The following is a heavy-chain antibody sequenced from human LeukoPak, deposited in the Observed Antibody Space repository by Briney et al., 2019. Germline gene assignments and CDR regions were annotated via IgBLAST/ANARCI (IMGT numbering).Heavy chain of an antibody. Sequence: KPSETLSLTCTVSGYSISSGYYWGWIRQPPGKGLEWIGSIYHSGSTYYNPSLKSRVTISVDTSKNQSSLKLSSVTAADTAVYYCAGGAIWYDSSGYYGPIDYWGQGTLVTVSS. CDR2: IYHSGST. D-gene: IGHD3-22*01. J-gene: IGHJ4*02. CDR3: AGGAIWYDSSGYYGPIDY. V-gene: IGHV4-38-2*02. CDR1: GYSISSGYY.